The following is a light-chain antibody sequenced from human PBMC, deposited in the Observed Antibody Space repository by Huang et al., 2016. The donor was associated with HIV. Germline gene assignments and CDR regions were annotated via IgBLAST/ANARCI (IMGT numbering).Light chain of an antibody. V-gene: IGKV4-1*01. Sequence: DIVMTQSPDSLAVSLGERATINCKSSQSVLYRSNNKNYFAWYQQKPGQPPKLLIYLASTRESGVPERFSGSGSGTDFTLTIRSLQAEDVAVYYCQQYYSNPLTFGGGTKVEIK. CDR3: QQYYSNPLT. J-gene: IGKJ4*01. CDR2: LAS. CDR1: QSVLYRSNNKNY.